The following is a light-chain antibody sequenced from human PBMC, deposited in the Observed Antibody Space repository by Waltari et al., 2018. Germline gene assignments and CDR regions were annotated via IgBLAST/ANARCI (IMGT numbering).Light chain of an antibody. CDR2: GAS. CDR3: QQYNNWPPWWT. V-gene: IGKV3-15*01. CDR1: QSVSSK. Sequence: EIVMTQSPATLSVSPGERATLSCRASQSVSSKLAWYQQKPGQAPRLLIYGASTRATGIPARFSGSGSGPEFTLTINSLQYEDFAVYYCQQYNNWPPWWTFGQGTKVEIK. J-gene: IGKJ1*01.